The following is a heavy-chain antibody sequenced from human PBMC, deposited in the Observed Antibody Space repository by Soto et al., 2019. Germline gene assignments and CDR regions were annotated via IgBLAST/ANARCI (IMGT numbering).Heavy chain of an antibody. J-gene: IGHJ6*02. CDR1: GGTFSSYA. Sequence: QVQLVQSGAEVKKPGSSVRVSCKASGGTFSSYAMSWVRQAPGQGLEWMGGIIPIFGTPIYAQKFQGRVTMTADESTGTAYMELRSLRSDDTAVFYCAKDGSAAAGFGSDVWGQGTTVTVSS. CDR3: AKDGSAAAGFGSDV. V-gene: IGHV1-69*12. D-gene: IGHD6-13*01. CDR2: IIPIFGTP.